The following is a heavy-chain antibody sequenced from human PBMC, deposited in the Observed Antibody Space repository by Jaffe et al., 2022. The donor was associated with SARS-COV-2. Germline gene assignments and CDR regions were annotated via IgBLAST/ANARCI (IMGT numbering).Heavy chain of an antibody. CDR1: GGSISSGSYY. J-gene: IGHJ4*02. CDR2: IYTSGST. CDR3: ARAPATYVHLFDY. D-gene: IGHD3-10*02. Sequence: QVQLQESGPGLVKPSQTLSLTCTVSGGSISSGSYYWSWIRQPAGKGLEWIGRIYTSGSTNYNPSLKSRVTISVDTSKNQFSLKLSSVTAADTAVYYCARAPATYVHLFDYWGQGTLVTVSS. V-gene: IGHV4-61*02.